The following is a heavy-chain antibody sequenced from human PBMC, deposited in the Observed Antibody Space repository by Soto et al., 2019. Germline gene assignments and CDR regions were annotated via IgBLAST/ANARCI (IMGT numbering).Heavy chain of an antibody. J-gene: IGHJ5*02. CDR3: ARSYSSTLYWFDP. CDR1: GGSISSGGYY. Sequence: SETLSLTCTVSGGSISSGGYYWSWIRQHPGKGLEWIGYIHYSGSTHYDPSLKSRVSISIDTSKNQFSLKLSSVTAADTAVYYCARSYSSTLYWFDPWGQGTLVTVSS. CDR2: IHYSGST. V-gene: IGHV4-31*03. D-gene: IGHD6-13*01.